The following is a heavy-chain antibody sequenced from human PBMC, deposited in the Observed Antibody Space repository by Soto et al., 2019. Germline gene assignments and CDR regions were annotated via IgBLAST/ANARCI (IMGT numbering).Heavy chain of an antibody. D-gene: IGHD6-6*01. Sequence: QVQLQESGPGLVKPSETLSLTCTVSGGSISSYYWSWIRQPPGKGLEWIGYIYYSGSTNYNPSLKSRVTISVDTSKNQFSLKLSSVTAAATAVYYCARESPSSSGFHWFDPWGQGTLVTVSS. V-gene: IGHV4-59*01. CDR2: IYYSGST. CDR1: GGSISSYY. J-gene: IGHJ5*02. CDR3: ARESPSSSGFHWFDP.